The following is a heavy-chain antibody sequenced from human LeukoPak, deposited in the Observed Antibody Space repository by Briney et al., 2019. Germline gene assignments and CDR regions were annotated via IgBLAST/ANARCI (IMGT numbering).Heavy chain of an antibody. CDR3: ARGPTDGYNDAFDI. V-gene: IGHV4-4*07. J-gene: IGHJ3*02. Sequence: PSETLSLTCTVSGGSISSYYWSWIRQPAGKGLEWIGRIYTSGSTNYNPSLKSRVTMSVDTSKNQFSLKLSSVTAADTAVYYCARGPTDGYNDAFDIWGQGTMVTVSS. D-gene: IGHD5-24*01. CDR2: IYTSGST. CDR1: GGSISSYY.